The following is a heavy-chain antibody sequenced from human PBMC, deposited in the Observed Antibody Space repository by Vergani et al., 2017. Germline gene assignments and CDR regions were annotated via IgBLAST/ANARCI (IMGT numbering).Heavy chain of an antibody. CDR3: ASGGPGNHLATQYSQY. J-gene: IGHJ4*02. CDR1: GFTFGSYS. CDR2: ISSSSSYR. Sequence: EVQLVESGGGLVKPGGSLRLSCVASGFTFGSYSMNWVRPAPGKGLEWVSFISSSSSYRYYADSVKGRFTISRDNGEYSLLLQMNSLRPEDTAVYYCASGGPGNHLATQYSQYWGQGTLVTVSS. V-gene: IGHV3-21*01. D-gene: IGHD1-14*01.